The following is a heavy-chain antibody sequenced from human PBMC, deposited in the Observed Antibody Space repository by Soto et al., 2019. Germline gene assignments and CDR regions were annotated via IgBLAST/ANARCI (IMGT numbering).Heavy chain of an antibody. CDR3: EAPPRY. J-gene: IGHJ4*02. V-gene: IGHV4-59*01. CDR1: GGSISSYY. D-gene: IGHD6-6*01. Sequence: SETLSLTCTVSGGSISSYYWNWIRQPPGKGLEWIGYIYNSGNTNYNPSLRSRVTISVDTSKNQFSLKLTSVTAADTAVYYCEAPPRYWGQGTLVTLAS. CDR2: IYNSGNT.